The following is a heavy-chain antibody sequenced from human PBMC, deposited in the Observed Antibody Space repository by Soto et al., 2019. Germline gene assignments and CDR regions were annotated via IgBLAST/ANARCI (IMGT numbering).Heavy chain of an antibody. J-gene: IGHJ6*03. V-gene: IGHV3-66*01. CDR1: GFTVSSNY. D-gene: IGHD2-2*01. CDR2: IYSGGST. CDR3: ARIVVPASYMDV. Sequence: EVQLVESGGGLVQPGGSLRLSCAASGFTVSSNYMSWVRQAPGKGLEWVSVIYSGGSTYYADSVKGRFTISRDNSKNTLYLQMNSLRAEDTAVYYCARIVVPASYMDVWGKGPTVTVSS.